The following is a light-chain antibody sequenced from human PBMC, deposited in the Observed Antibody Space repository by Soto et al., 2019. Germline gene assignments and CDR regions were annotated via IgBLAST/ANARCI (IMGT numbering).Light chain of an antibody. CDR1: QSISSW. CDR2: DAS. Sequence: TKYPTSLSESAGDRVTITCRASQSISSWLAWYQQQPGQTPRLLIYDASNRATGIPARFSGSGSGTDFTLTISSLEPEDFAVYYCQQRSNWPLTFGGGTKVDIK. V-gene: IGKV3-11*01. CDR3: QQRSNWPLT. J-gene: IGKJ4*01.